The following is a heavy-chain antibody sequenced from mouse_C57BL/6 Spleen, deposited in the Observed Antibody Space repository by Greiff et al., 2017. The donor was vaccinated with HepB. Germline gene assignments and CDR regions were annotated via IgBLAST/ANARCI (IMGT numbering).Heavy chain of an antibody. D-gene: IGHD1-1*01. CDR3: TNYYGSTYWYFDV. J-gene: IGHJ1*03. CDR1: GYTFTDYE. CDR2: IDPETGGT. Sequence: VKLQESGAELVRPGASVTLSCKASGYTFTDYEMHWVKQTPVHGLEWIGAIDPETGGTAYNQKFKGKAILTADKSSSTAYMELRSLTSEDSAVYYCTNYYGSTYWYFDVWGTGTKVTVSS. V-gene: IGHV1-15*01.